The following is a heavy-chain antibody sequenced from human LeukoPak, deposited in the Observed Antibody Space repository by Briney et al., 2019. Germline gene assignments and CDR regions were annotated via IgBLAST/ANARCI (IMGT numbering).Heavy chain of an antibody. J-gene: IGHJ4*02. V-gene: IGHV4-4*07. CDR2: IYTSGST. CDR1: GGSISSYY. D-gene: IGHD3-9*01. CDR3: ASQQEVDDWGGSCFFDY. Sequence: PSETLSLTCTVSGGSISSYYWSGIRQPAGKGLEWIGRIYTSGSTNYNPSLKSRVTISVDKSTSQFSLKLSAVTAADTAVYYCASQQEVDDWGGSCFFDYWGRGTLVTVSS.